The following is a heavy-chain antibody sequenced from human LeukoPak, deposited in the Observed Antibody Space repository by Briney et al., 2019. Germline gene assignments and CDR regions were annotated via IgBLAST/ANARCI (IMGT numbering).Heavy chain of an antibody. CDR1: GGSISSYY. D-gene: IGHD3-10*01. J-gene: IGHJ4*02. CDR2: IYISGST. CDR3: ARGPKYYGTGNFDY. Sequence: NTSETLSLTCTVSGGSISSYYWSWIRQPAGKGLEWIGRIYISGSTNYNPSLKSRVTMSVDTSKNQFSLKLSSVTAADTAVYYCARGPKYYGTGNFDYWGQGTLVTVSS. V-gene: IGHV4-4*07.